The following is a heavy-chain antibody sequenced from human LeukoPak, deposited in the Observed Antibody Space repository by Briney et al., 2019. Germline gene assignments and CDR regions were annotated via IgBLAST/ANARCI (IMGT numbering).Heavy chain of an antibody. V-gene: IGHV1-69*13. CDR1: GGTFSSYA. D-gene: IGHD4-17*01. CDR3: ARGLLSYGAPPHFDY. J-gene: IGHJ4*02. Sequence: ASVKVSCKASGGTFSSYAISWMRQAPGQGLEWMGGIIPIFGTANYAQKFQGRVTITADESTSTAYIELSSLRSEDTAVYYCARGLLSYGAPPHFDYWGQGTLVTVSS. CDR2: IIPIFGTA.